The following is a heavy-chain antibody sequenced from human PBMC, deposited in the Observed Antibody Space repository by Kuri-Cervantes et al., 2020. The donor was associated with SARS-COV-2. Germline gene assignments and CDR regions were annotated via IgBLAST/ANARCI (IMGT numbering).Heavy chain of an antibody. V-gene: IGHV3-21*01. CDR3: ARGGYSSSWYSDY. CDR1: GFTFSSYS. Sequence: GESLKISCAASGFTFSSYSMNWVRQAPGKGLEWVSSISSSSSYIYYADSVKGRFTISRDNAKNSLYLQMNSLRAEDTAVYYCARGGYSSSWYSDYWGQGTLGTVSS. J-gene: IGHJ4*02. D-gene: IGHD6-13*01. CDR2: ISSSSSYI.